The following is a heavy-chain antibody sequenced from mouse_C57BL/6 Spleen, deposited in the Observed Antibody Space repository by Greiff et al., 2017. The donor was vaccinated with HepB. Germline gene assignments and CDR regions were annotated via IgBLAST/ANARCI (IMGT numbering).Heavy chain of an antibody. CDR2: IYPRSGNT. V-gene: IGHV1-81*01. D-gene: IGHD1-1*01. J-gene: IGHJ4*01. CDR3: ARWGYYYGSSYVYAMDY. CDR1: GYTFTSYG. Sequence: VQLQQSGAELARPGASVKLSCKASGYTFTSYGISWVKQRTGQGLEWIGEIYPRSGNTYYNEKFKGKATLTADKSSSTAYMELRSLTSEDSAVYFCARWGYYYGSSYVYAMDYWGQGTSVTVSS.